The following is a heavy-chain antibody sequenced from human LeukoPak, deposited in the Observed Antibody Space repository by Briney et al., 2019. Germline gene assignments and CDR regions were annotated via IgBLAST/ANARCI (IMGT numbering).Heavy chain of an antibody. CDR1: GFIFSTYG. Sequence: PGGSLRLSCAASGFIFSTYGMHWVRQAPGKGREGVAVISYDGSNKYYADSVKGRFTISRDNSKNPLYLQMTSLRVEDTAVYYCARDRWLVLGGDYWGQGTLVTVSS. J-gene: IGHJ4*02. CDR3: ARDRWLVLGGDY. V-gene: IGHV3-30*03. CDR2: ISYDGSNK. D-gene: IGHD6-19*01.